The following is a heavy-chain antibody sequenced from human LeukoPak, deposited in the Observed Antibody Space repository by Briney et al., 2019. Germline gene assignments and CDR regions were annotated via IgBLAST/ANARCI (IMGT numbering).Heavy chain of an antibody. D-gene: IGHD3-9*01. CDR3: YNRDYFDY. V-gene: IGHV4-34*07. CDR1: GGSFSGYY. CDR2: INHSEIT. J-gene: IGHJ4*02. Sequence: PSETLSLSCAVYGGSFSGYYWSWIRQPPGKGLEWIGEINHSEITNYNPSLESRVTISVDTSTNQSSLNYCARAVTYYDVQTGYNRDYFDYWGQGILVTVS.